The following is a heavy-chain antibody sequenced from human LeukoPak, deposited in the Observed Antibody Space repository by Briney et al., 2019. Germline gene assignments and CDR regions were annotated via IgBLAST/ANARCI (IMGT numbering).Heavy chain of an antibody. D-gene: IGHD1-1*01. CDR2: IKHDGSER. CDR1: GFTFSSSW. V-gene: IGHV3-7*01. Sequence: GGSLRLSCAASGFTFSSSWMSWVRQVPGRGLEWVANIKHDGSERYHVDSVRGRFTISRDNAKNTLYLQMNSLRAEDTAVYYCARDNNWNDFDHWGQGTLVTVSS. J-gene: IGHJ4*02. CDR3: ARDNNWNDFDH.